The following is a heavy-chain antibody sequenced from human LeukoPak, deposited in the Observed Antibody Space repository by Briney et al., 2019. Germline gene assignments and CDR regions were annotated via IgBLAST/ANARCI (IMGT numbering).Heavy chain of an antibody. CDR1: GGSFSGYY. Sequence: KPSETLSLTCAVYGGSFSGYYWSWIRQPPRKGLEWIGEINHSGSTNYNPSLKSRVTISVDTSKNQFSLKLSSVTAADTAVYYCARVRNTYYFDYWGQGTLVTVSS. V-gene: IGHV4-34*01. J-gene: IGHJ4*02. CDR2: INHSGST. D-gene: IGHD2/OR15-2a*01. CDR3: ARVRNTYYFDY.